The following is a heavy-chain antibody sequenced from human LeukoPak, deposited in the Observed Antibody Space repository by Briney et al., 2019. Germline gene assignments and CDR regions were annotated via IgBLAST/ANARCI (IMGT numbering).Heavy chain of an antibody. V-gene: IGHV4-4*07. CDR2: IYTSGST. CDR1: GGSISSYY. J-gene: IGHJ3*02. Sequence: SETLSLTCTVSGGSISSYYWSWIRQPAGKGLEWIGRIYTSGSTNYNPSLKSRVTMSVDTSKNQFSLKLSSVTAADTAVYYCARDQFYYDRSGNQEHAFDIWGQGTMVTVSS. CDR3: ARDQFYYDRSGNQEHAFDI. D-gene: IGHD3-22*01.